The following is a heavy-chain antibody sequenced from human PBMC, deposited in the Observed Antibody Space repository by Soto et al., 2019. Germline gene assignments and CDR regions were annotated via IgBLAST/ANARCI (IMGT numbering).Heavy chain of an antibody. V-gene: IGHV1-18*01. CDR3: ARDPPYYYFWSGYSAPLSYYYYGMDV. D-gene: IGHD3-3*01. CDR2: ISAYNGNT. J-gene: IGHJ6*02. CDR1: GYTFTSYG. Sequence: ASVKVSCKASGYTFTSYGISWVRQAPGQGLEWMGWISAYNGNTNYAQKLQGRVTMTTDTSTSTAYMELRSLRSDDTAVYYCARDPPYYYFWSGYSAPLSYYYYGMDVWGQGTTVTVSS.